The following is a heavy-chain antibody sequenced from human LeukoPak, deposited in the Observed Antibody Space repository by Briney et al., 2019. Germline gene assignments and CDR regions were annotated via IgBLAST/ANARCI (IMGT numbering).Heavy chain of an antibody. CDR3: ARGARKGDDYGGFFDY. J-gene: IGHJ4*02. CDR1: GFTFSNYN. V-gene: IGHV3-21*01. D-gene: IGHD4-23*01. CDR2: ITSSSMYI. Sequence: GGSLRLSCAASGFTFSNYNMNWVRQTPGKGLEWVSSITSSSMYIYYADSVKGRFTISRDNAKNSLSLQMNSLRAEDTAVYYCARGARKGDDYGGFFDYWGQGTLVTVSS.